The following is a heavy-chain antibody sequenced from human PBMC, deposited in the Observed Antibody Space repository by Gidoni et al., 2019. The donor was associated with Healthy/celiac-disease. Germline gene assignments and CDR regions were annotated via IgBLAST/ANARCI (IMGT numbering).Heavy chain of an antibody. CDR1: GGSFSGYY. J-gene: IGHJ4*02. Sequence: QVQLQQWDAGLLKHSETLARTCAVYGGSFSGYYWSWLRQPPGKRLEWIGEINHSGSTNYNPSLKSRVTISVDTSKNQFSLKLSSVTAADTAVYYCARGRRIAVRSYYFDYWGQGTLVTVSS. CDR2: INHSGST. V-gene: IGHV4-34*01. D-gene: IGHD6-19*01. CDR3: ARGRRIAVRSYYFDY.